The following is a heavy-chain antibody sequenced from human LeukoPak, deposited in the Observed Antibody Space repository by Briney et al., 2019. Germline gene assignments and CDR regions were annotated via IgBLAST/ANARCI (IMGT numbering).Heavy chain of an antibody. CDR3: ARHSGGGTSSTGDFWSGSYYYYYMDV. V-gene: IGHV4-61*02. J-gene: IGHJ6*03. D-gene: IGHD3-3*01. CDR1: GGSISSGSYY. CDR2: IYTSGST. Sequence: PSQTLSLTCTVSGGSISSGSYYWSWIRQPAGKGLEWIGRIYTSGSTNYNPSLKSRVTISVDTSKNQFSLKLSSVTAADTAVYYCARHSGGGTSSTGDFWSGSYYYYYMDVWGKGTTVTVSS.